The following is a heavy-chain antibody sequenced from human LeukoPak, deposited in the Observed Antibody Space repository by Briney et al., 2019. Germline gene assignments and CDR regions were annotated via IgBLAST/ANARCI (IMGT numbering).Heavy chain of an antibody. V-gene: IGHV3-74*01. CDR2: INSEGNST. CDR3: ARLGYCSSTSCYEYYYGMDV. CDR1: GFTFSSYW. J-gene: IGHJ6*04. Sequence: GGSLRLSCAASGFTFSSYWMRWVRQAPGKGLVWVSRINSEGNSTSYADSVKGRFTISRDNAKNTLYLQMNSLRAEDTAVYYCARLGYCSSTSCYEYYYGMDVWGKGTTVTVSS. D-gene: IGHD2-2*01.